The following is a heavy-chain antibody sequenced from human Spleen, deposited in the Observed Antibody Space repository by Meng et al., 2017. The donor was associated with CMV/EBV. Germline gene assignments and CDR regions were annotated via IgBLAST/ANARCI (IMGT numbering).Heavy chain of an antibody. CDR3: TTGILGTTSV. CDR2: ISGSGGST. Sequence: GESLKISCAASGFTFSSYAMSWVRQAPGKGLEWVSAISGSGGSTYYADSVKGRFTISRDNSKNTPYLQMNSLRAEDTAVYSCTTGILGTTSVWGQGTLVTVPQ. J-gene: IGHJ4*02. CDR1: GFTFSSYA. V-gene: IGHV3-23*01. D-gene: IGHD1-26*01.